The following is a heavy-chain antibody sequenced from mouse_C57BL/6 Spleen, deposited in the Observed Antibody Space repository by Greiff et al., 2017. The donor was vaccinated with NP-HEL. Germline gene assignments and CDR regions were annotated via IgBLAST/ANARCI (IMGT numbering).Heavy chain of an antibody. J-gene: IGHJ2*01. CDR3: ARDGDDSYYLDY. D-gene: IGHD2-4*01. Sequence: EVKLQESGPGLVKPSQSLSLTCSVTGYSITSGYYWNWIRQFPGNKLEWMGYISYDGSNNYNPSLKNRISITRDTSKNQFFLKLNSVTTEDTATYYCARDGDDSYYLDYWGQGTTLTVSS. CDR1: GYSITSGYY. V-gene: IGHV3-6*01. CDR2: ISYDGSN.